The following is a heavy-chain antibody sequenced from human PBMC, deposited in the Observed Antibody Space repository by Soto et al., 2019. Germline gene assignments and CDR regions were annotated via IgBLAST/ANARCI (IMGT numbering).Heavy chain of an antibody. CDR2: ISAYNGNT. Sequence: QVQLVQSGAEVKKPGASVKVSCKASGYTFTSYGISWVRQAPGQGLEWMGWISAYNGNTNYAQKLQGRVTMTTDTSTSTAYMELRSLRSDDTDVYYCARAGIYDILTGYYLPYYYGMDVWGQGTTVTVSS. CDR1: GYTFTSYG. CDR3: ARAGIYDILTGYYLPYYYGMDV. D-gene: IGHD3-9*01. J-gene: IGHJ6*02. V-gene: IGHV1-18*01.